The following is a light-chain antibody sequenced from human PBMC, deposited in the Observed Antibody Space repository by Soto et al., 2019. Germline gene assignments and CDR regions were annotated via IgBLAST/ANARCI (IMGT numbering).Light chain of an antibody. CDR3: LQYDTWPPGT. CDR1: EDVSSK. V-gene: IGKV3-15*01. Sequence: ILMTQSPATLSVSPGGRATLSCRASEDVSSKLAWYQQKPGLPPRLVIYDASTRATGIPGRFSGSRSGKDFTLTISGLQSEDFAIYYCLQYDTWPPGTFGQGTKVEI. J-gene: IGKJ1*01. CDR2: DAS.